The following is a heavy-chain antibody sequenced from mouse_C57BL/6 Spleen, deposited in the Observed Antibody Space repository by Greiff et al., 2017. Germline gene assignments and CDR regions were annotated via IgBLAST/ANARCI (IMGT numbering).Heavy chain of an antibody. D-gene: IGHD1-1*01. CDR1: GFSLTSYG. CDR3: ARNGYGSSYYFDY. CDR2: IWSGGST. Sequence: VKLMESGPGLVQPSQSLSITCTVSGFSLTSYGVHWVRQSPGKGLEWLGVIWSGGSTDYNAAFISRLSISKYNSKSQVFFKMNSLQADDTAIYYCARNGYGSSYYFDYWGQGTTLTVSS. V-gene: IGHV2-2*01. J-gene: IGHJ2*01.